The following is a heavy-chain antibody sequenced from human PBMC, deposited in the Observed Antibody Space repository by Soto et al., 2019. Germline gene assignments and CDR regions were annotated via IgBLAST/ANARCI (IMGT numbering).Heavy chain of an antibody. Sequence: AGGSLRLSCAASGFTFSSYAMSWVRQAPGKGLEWVSAISGSGGSTYYADSVKGRFTISRDNSKNTLYLQMNSLRAEDTAVYYCAKRKRFLEWQEGWFDPWGQGTLVTVSS. CDR3: AKRKRFLEWQEGWFDP. D-gene: IGHD3-3*01. CDR1: GFTFSSYA. CDR2: ISGSGGST. J-gene: IGHJ5*02. V-gene: IGHV3-23*01.